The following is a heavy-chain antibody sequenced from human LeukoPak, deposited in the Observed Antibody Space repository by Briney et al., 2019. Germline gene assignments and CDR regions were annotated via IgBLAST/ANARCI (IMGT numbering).Heavy chain of an antibody. V-gene: IGHV4-30-4*08. CDR1: GGSISSGTYH. D-gene: IGHD2-2*01. J-gene: IGHJ6*02. Sequence: PSQTLSLTCTVSGGSISSGTYHWSWIRQYPGKGLEWIGYIYYSGSTYYNPSLKSRVTISVDTSKNQFSLKLSSVTAADTAVYYCARGRYCSSTSCYPHYYYYGMDVWGQGTTVTVSS. CDR3: ARGRYCSSTSCYPHYYYYGMDV. CDR2: IYYSGST.